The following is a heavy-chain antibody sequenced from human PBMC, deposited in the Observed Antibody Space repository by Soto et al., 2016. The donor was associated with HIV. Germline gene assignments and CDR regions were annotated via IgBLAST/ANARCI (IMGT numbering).Heavy chain of an antibody. CDR1: GYTFTSYG. CDR3: ARGSMREGPNRPGSLHY. J-gene: IGHJ4*02. Sequence: QVQLVQSGAEVKKPGASVKVSCKASGYTFTSYGISWVRQAPGQGLEWMGWISAYNGNTNYAQKLQGRVTITADESTSTTYMELSSLRSADTAIYFCARGSMREGPNRPGSLHYWGQGTQVTVSS. D-gene: IGHD3-10*01. V-gene: IGHV1-18*01. CDR2: ISAYNGNT.